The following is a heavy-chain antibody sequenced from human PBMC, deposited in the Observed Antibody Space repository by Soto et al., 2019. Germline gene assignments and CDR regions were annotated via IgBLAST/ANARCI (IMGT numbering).Heavy chain of an antibody. CDR1: GDSISSYY. J-gene: IGHJ4*02. D-gene: IGHD3-22*01. V-gene: IGHV4-59*01. CDR3: ATYYFDSSGHYLPYHFDY. CDR2: IYYSGST. Sequence: PSETLSLTCTVSGDSISSYYWSWIRQPPGKGLEWIGYIYYSGSTNYNPSLKSRVTISVDTSKNQFSLKLSSVTAADTAVYYCATYYFDSSGHYLPYHFDYWGQGTRVTVSS.